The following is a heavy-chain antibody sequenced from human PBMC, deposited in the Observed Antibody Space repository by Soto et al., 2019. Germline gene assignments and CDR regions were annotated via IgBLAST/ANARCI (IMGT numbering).Heavy chain of an antibody. J-gene: IGHJ3*02. Sequence: LETLSLTCTVSGGSISSYYWSWIRQPPGKGLEWIGYIYYSGSTNYNPSLKSRVTISVDTSKNQFSLKLSSVTAADTAVYYCASSPRGYCSGGSCPLYAFDIWGQGTMVTVSS. CDR1: GGSISSYY. CDR3: ASSPRGYCSGGSCPLYAFDI. V-gene: IGHV4-59*01. CDR2: IYYSGST. D-gene: IGHD2-15*01.